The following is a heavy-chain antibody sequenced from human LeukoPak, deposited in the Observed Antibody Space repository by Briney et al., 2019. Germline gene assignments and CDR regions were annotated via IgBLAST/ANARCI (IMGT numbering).Heavy chain of an antibody. CDR2: IIPIFGTA. V-gene: IGHV1-69*05. CDR3: ARGQDWAAAGTGYYFDY. D-gene: IGHD6-13*01. J-gene: IGHJ4*02. Sequence: ASVKVSCKASGGTFSSYAISWVRQAPGQGLEWLGRIIPIFGTANYAQKFQGRVTITTDESTSTAYMELSSLRSEDTAVYYCARGQDWAAAGTGYYFDYWGQGTLVTVFS. CDR1: GGTFSSYA.